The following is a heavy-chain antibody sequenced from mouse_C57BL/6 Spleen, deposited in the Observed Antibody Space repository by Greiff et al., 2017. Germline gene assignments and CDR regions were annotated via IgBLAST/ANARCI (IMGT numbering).Heavy chain of an antibody. CDR3: ASYYDYEGLPAWFAY. V-gene: IGHV1-55*01. D-gene: IGHD2-4*01. CDR1: GYTFTSYW. Sequence: QVQLQQPGAELVKPGASVKMSCKASGYTFTSYWITWVKQRPGQGLEWIGDIYPGSGSTNYNEKFKSKATLTVDTSSSTAYMQLSSLTSEDSAVYSCASYYDYEGLPAWFAYWGQGTLVTVSA. J-gene: IGHJ3*01. CDR2: IYPGSGST.